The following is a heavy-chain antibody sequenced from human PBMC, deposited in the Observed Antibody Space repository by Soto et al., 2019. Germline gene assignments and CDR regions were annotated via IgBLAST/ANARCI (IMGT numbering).Heavy chain of an antibody. Sequence: QVQLQESGPGLVKPSQTLSLTCTVSGGSISSGGYYWSWIRQHPGKGLEWIGYIYYSGSTYYNPSLKSRVTISVDPSKNQFSLKLSSVTAADTAVYYCARDHSNYVTPSYYYYGMDVWGQGTTVTVSS. V-gene: IGHV4-31*03. CDR3: ARDHSNYVTPSYYYYGMDV. CDR2: IYYSGST. D-gene: IGHD4-4*01. CDR1: GGSISSGGYY. J-gene: IGHJ6*02.